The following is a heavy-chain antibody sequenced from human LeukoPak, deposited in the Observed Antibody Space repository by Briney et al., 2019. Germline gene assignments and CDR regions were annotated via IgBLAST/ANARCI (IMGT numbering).Heavy chain of an antibody. CDR3: ARDQDGGKYYYESSGYSH. Sequence: PGGSLRLSCAPSGFTFSSYGLKWVRQAPGKGVVWVSTISSGGHIYYEDSVKGRFTISRDNAKNSLYLKMNSLRAEDTAVYYCARDQDGGKYYYESSGYSHWGQGILVTVSS. D-gene: IGHD3-22*01. J-gene: IGHJ4*02. CDR1: GFTFSSYG. CDR2: ISSGGHI. V-gene: IGHV3-21*01.